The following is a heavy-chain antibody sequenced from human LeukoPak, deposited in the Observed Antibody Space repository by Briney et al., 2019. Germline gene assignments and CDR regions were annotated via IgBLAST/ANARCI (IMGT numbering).Heavy chain of an antibody. D-gene: IGHD2/OR15-2a*01. CDR3: ARIGTTTRGPAGLDV. CDR2: IASGGGANR. J-gene: IGHJ6*02. CDR1: GFTFSSYE. Sequence: GGSLRLSCAASGFTFSSYEMNWVRQAPGKGLEWVSYIASGGGANRFYSESVKGRFTISRDNAKNSLYLHMNSLRAEDTGAYYCARIGTTTRGPAGLDVWGQGTTVTVSS. V-gene: IGHV3-48*03.